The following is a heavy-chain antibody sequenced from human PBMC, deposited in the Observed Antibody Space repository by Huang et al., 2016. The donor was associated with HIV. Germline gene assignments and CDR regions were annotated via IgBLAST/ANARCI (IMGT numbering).Heavy chain of an antibody. CDR3: ARHFSYYDSSGYTPWDAFDI. D-gene: IGHD3-22*01. Sequence: QLQLQGSGPGLVKPSETLSLTCTVSGGSITSSSYYWGWIRQPPGKGLEWVGSIYYSGSTDYNPSLKSRVPVSVETSKNQFSRKLSSVTAADTAVYYCARHFSYYDSSGYTPWDAFDIWGQGTMVTVSS. CDR1: GGSITSSSYY. V-gene: IGHV4-39*01. CDR2: IYYSGST. J-gene: IGHJ3*02.